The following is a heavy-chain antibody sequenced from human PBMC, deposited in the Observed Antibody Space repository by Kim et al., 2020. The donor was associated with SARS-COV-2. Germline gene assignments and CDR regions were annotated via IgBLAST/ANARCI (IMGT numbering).Heavy chain of an antibody. V-gene: IGHV3-23*01. Sequence: GGSLRLSCAVSGYTFSNHAMGWVRQAPGKGLEWVSDIIGSGERTFYADFVKGRFTISRDNSGNTVYLQMDSLRAEDTAVYYCAKRRTVAGGDFDYWGQGTLVTVSS. CDR3: AKRRTVAGGDFDY. D-gene: IGHD6-19*01. J-gene: IGHJ4*02. CDR1: GYTFSNHA. CDR2: IIGSGERT.